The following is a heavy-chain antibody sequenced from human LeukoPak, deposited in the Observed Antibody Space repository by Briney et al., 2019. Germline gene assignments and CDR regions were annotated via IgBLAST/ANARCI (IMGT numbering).Heavy chain of an antibody. D-gene: IGHD3-16*01. V-gene: IGHV4-39*07. CDR2: IYYSGST. Sequence: SETLSLTCTVSGGSISSSSYYWGWIRQPPGKGLEWIGSIYYSGSTYYNPSLKSRVTISVDTSKNQFSLKLSSVTAADTAVYYCARDLTMVIRNNWLDPWGQGTLVTVSS. CDR1: GGSISSSSYY. J-gene: IGHJ5*02. CDR3: ARDLTMVIRNNWLDP.